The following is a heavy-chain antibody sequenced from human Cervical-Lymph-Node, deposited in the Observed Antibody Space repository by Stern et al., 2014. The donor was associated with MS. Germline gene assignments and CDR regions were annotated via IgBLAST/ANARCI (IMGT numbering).Heavy chain of an antibody. Sequence: EVQLVESGGDLVQPGGSLRLSCAASGFRFRGYDMTWVRQAPGKGLEWVSDINNSGCRTYYADSVKGRFTISRDNSKNTLYLQMNSLRAEDTAVYYCAKGDDYYDGSGYYSYWGQGTLVTVSS. J-gene: IGHJ4*02. D-gene: IGHD3-22*01. V-gene: IGHV3-23*04. CDR3: AKGDDYYDGSGYYSY. CDR1: GFRFRGYD. CDR2: INNSGCRT.